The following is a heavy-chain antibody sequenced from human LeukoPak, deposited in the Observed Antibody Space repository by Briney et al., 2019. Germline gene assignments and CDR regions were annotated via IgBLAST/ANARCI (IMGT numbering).Heavy chain of an antibody. J-gene: IGHJ1*01. V-gene: IGHV3-23*01. CDR1: GFTFVNYA. CDR3: VKEIYGDSTGGRFQH. D-gene: IGHD4-17*01. Sequence: PGGSLRLSCTASGFTFVNYAMSWVRQAPGKGLEWVSAISGGGGTTYYADSVKGRFTISRDSSKNTLYLQMNSLRAEDTAVYYCVKEIYGDSTGGRFQHWGQGTLVTVSS. CDR2: ISGGGGTT.